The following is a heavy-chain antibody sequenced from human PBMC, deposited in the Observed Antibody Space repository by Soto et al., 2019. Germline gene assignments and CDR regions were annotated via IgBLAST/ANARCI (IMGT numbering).Heavy chain of an antibody. CDR3: ARVPGVWSAGGHFDY. CDR2: IYYSGST. V-gene: IGHV4-59*01. J-gene: IGHJ4*02. CDR1: GGSISSYY. Sequence: PSETLSLTCTVSGGSISSYYWSWIRQPPGKGLEWIGYIYYSGSTNYNPSLKSRVTISVDTSKNQFSLKLSSVTAADTAVYYCARVPGVWSAGGHFDYWGQGTMVTVYS. D-gene: IGHD3-3*01.